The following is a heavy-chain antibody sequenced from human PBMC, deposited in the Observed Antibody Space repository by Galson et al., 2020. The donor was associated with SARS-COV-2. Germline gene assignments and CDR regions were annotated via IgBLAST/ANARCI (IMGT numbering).Heavy chain of an antibody. CDR3: AKDLGGDQYYGMDV. CDR2: ISSGGGRT. CDR1: GFTSSSHA. D-gene: IGHD3-16*01. Sequence: TGGSLRLSCAASGFTSSSHAMNCVRQAPGMALEWVSAISSGGGRTHYADTVKGRFTISRDNSKNILYLQMNSLRAEDTAVYYCAKDLGGDQYYGMDVWGQGTTVTVSS. V-gene: IGHV3-23*01. J-gene: IGHJ6*02.